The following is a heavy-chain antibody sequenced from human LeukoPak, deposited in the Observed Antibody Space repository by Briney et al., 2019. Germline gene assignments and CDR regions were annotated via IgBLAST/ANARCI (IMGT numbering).Heavy chain of an antibody. J-gene: IGHJ3*02. CDR2: INHSGST. Sequence: PSETLSLTCAVYGGSFNGYYWSWIRQPPGKGLEWIGEINHSGSTNYNPSLKSRVTISVDTSKNQFSLKLSSVTAADTAVYYCARGVGGDYPRGVPFDIWGQGTMVTVSS. D-gene: IGHD4-17*01. CDR1: GGSFNGYY. CDR3: ARGVGGDYPRGVPFDI. V-gene: IGHV4-34*01.